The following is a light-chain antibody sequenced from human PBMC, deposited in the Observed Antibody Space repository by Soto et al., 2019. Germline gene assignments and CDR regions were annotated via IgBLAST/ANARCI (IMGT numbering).Light chain of an antibody. Sequence: EIVLTQSPGTLSLSPRERATLSCRASQSIGNNYLAWYQHKPGQAPRLLIYGASNRAPGIPDRFSGSGSGTDFTLTIRRLEPEDFAIYYCHQYAASPRTFGQGTQVDVK. V-gene: IGKV3-20*01. CDR3: HQYAASPRT. J-gene: IGKJ1*01. CDR2: GAS. CDR1: QSIGNNY.